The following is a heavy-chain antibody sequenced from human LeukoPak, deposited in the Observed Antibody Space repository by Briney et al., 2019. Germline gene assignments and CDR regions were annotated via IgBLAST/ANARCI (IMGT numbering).Heavy chain of an antibody. CDR3: ARDGAPFMIVVAPIDY. CDR2: MSYDGSDK. D-gene: IGHD3-22*01. J-gene: IGHJ4*02. CDR1: GFNFSSYG. Sequence: PGGSLRLSCAASGFNFSSYGMHWVRQAPGKGLEWVAVMSYDGSDKYYADSVKGRFTISRDNSKNTVYLQMNSLRAEDTAVYYCARDGAPFMIVVAPIDYWGQGTLVTVSS. V-gene: IGHV3-30*03.